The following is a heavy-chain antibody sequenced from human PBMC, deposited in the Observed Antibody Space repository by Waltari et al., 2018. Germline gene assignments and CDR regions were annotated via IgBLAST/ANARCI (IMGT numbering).Heavy chain of an antibody. CDR1: GGSTSSRNYY. Sequence: QLQLQESGPGLVKPSETLSLTCTVSGGSTSSRNYYWGWIRQAPGKGLEWIGGLYHGGTIYYNPSLKSRVAISMDTSKNQFFLKLISVTAADTAVYYCAREDGGSSSSWGQGTLVTVSS. CDR2: LYHGGTI. D-gene: IGHD6-6*01. V-gene: IGHV4-39*07. CDR3: AREDGGSSSS. J-gene: IGHJ5*02.